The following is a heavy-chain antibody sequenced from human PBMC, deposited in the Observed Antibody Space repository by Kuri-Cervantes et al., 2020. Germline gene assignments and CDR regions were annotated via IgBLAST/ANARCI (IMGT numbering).Heavy chain of an antibody. CDR1: GFTFSSYE. CDR3: ARSLGLDINDAFDV. Sequence: GESLKISCTASGFTFSSYEMNWVRQAPGKGLEWVSYISSSGNTIYYADSLKGRFTISRDNARNSLYLQMNSLRTDDTAVYYCARSLGLDINDAFDVWGQGTMVTVSS. CDR2: ISSSGNTI. V-gene: IGHV3-48*03. J-gene: IGHJ3*01.